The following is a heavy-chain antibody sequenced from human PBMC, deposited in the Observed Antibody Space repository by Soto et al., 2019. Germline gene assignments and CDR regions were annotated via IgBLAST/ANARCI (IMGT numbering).Heavy chain of an antibody. J-gene: IGHJ4*02. Sequence: VASVKVSCKASGFTFSTYDIHWVRQATGQGLEWMGWMNPNSGNAGYAQKFQGRVTMTRNTSISTAYMELSSLTSEDTALYYCTRRKERSGPHYFDSWGQGSLVTVSS. V-gene: IGHV1-8*01. D-gene: IGHD6-25*01. CDR1: GFTFSTYD. CDR3: TRRKERSGPHYFDS. CDR2: MNPNSGNA.